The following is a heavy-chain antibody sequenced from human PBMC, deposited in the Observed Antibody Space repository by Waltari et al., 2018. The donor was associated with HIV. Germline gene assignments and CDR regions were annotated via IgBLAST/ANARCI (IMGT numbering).Heavy chain of an antibody. J-gene: IGHJ4*02. D-gene: IGHD2-21*02. Sequence: EVQLVESGGGLVQPGGSLRLSCAASGFTFTDHWMTWDRQAPGKGMEWVANIKQDVSQKYYVDSVKGRFTISRDNAKNALYLQMNSLGAEDTAVYYCVRSVGGNSAYWGQGTLVTVSS. CDR2: IKQDVSQK. CDR3: VRSVGGNSAY. V-gene: IGHV3-7*01. CDR1: GFTFTDHW.